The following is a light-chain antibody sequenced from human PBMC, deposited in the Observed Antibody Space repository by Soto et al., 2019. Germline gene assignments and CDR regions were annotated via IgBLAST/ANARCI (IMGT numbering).Light chain of an antibody. Sequence: DMVLTQSPGTLSLSPGERATLSCRASQSVRANYVAWYQQKPGQAPRVLIYETSRGATGIPDRFSGSGSGTDFTLAISRLEPEDFATYFCLQHNSYPPTFGQGTKVEIK. V-gene: IGKV3-20*01. J-gene: IGKJ1*01. CDR2: ETS. CDR1: QSVRANY. CDR3: LQHNSYPPT.